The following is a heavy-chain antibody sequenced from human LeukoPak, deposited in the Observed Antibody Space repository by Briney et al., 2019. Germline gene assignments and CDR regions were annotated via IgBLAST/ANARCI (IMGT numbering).Heavy chain of an antibody. D-gene: IGHD2-8*01. CDR1: GFTFSSYA. V-gene: IGHV3-23*01. CDR3: AKDREYCTNGVCPHPFDY. CDR2: ISGSGGST. Sequence: GGSLRLSCAASGFTFSSYAMSWVRQAPGKGLEWVSAISGSGGSTYYADSVKGRFTISRDNSKNTLYLQMNSLRAEDTAVYYCAKDREYCTNGVCPHPFDYWGQGTLVTVSS. J-gene: IGHJ4*02.